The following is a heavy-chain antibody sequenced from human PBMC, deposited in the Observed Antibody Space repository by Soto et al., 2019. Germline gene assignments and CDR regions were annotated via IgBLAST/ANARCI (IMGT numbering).Heavy chain of an antibody. J-gene: IGHJ5*02. CDR3: VRGGSNYAS. D-gene: IGHD4-4*01. Sequence: GGSLRLSCTASGFTFSDSWMTWVRQAPGKGLEWVARIKPDESEKKYADSVKGRFSISRDNAKNSMYLQMDSLRGEDTAVYYCVRGGSNYASWGQGTMVTVSS. CDR1: GFTFSDSW. V-gene: IGHV3-7*01. CDR2: IKPDESEK.